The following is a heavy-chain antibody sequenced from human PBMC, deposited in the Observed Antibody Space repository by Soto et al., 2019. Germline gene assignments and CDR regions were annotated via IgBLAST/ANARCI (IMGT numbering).Heavy chain of an antibody. CDR2: ISAYNGNT. CDR1: GYTFTSYG. V-gene: IGHV1-18*01. D-gene: IGHD2-15*01. CDR3: ARVYPIVVVVAATLDFDY. Sequence: ASVKVSCKASGYTFTSYGISWVRQAPGQGLEWMGWISAYNGNTNYAQKLQGRVTMTTDTSTSTAYMELRSLRSDDTAVYYCARVYPIVVVVAATLDFDYWGQGTLVTGSS. J-gene: IGHJ4*02.